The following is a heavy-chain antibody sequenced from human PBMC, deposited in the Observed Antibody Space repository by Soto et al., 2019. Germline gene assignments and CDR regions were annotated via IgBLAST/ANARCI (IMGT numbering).Heavy chain of an antibody. CDR3: ARGVVVVPASYYYYYGMDV. CDR1: GGSFSGYY. V-gene: IGHV4-34*01. Sequence: SETLSLTCAVYGGSFSGYYWSWIRQPPGKGLEWIGEINHSGSTNYNLSLKSRVTISVDTSKNQFSLKLSSVTAADTAVYYCARGVVVVPASYYYYYGMDVWGQGTTVTVSS. J-gene: IGHJ6*02. CDR2: INHSGST. D-gene: IGHD2-2*01.